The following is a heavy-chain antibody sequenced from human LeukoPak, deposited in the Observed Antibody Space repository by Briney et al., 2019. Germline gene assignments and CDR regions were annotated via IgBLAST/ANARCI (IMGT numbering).Heavy chain of an antibody. CDR1: GFTFDDYG. D-gene: IGHD3-3*01. CDR2: INWNGGST. CDR3: ARKSRRPYYDFWSGYSLDY. V-gene: IGHV3-20*04. Sequence: GGSLRLSCAASGFTFDDYGMSWVRQAPGKGLEWVSGINWNGGSTGYADSVKGRFTISRDNAKNSLYLQMNSLRAEDTALYYCARKSRRPYYDFWSGYSLDYWGQGTLVTVSS. J-gene: IGHJ4*02.